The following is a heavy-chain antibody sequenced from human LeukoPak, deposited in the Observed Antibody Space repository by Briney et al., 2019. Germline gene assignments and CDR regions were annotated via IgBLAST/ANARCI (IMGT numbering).Heavy chain of an antibody. CDR3: ATSYYGSGSSNWFDP. D-gene: IGHD3-10*01. J-gene: IGHJ5*01. V-gene: IGHV1-24*01. CDR2: FDPEDGET. CDR1: GYTLTELS. Sequence: GASVKVSCKVSGYTLTELSVHWVRQAPGKGLEWMGGFDPEDGETIYAQKFQGRVTMTEDTSTDTAYMELSSLRSEDTAVYYCATSYYGSGSSNWFDPWGQGTLVTVSS.